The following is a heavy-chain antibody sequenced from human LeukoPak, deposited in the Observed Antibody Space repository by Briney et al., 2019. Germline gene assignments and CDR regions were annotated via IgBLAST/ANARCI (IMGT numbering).Heavy chain of an antibody. CDR3: AGVVRTFSGMDA. V-gene: IGHV4-31*11. CDR2: MYYSGST. Sequence: SETLSLTCAVYGGSFSGYYWNWIRQHPGKGLEWIGFMYYSGSTYYNPSLKGRVTISVDTSKNQFTLKLSSVTAADTAVYYCAGVVRTFSGMDAWGQGTTVTVSS. D-gene: IGHD2/OR15-2a*01. CDR1: GGSFSGYY. J-gene: IGHJ6*02.